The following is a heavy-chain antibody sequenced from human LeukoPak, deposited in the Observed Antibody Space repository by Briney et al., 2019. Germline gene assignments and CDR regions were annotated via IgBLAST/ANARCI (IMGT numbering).Heavy chain of an antibody. CDR3: ARDSYSSSCDY. CDR1: GFTFSSYA. CDR2: IKQDGSEK. J-gene: IGHJ4*02. D-gene: IGHD6-13*01. V-gene: IGHV3-7*01. Sequence: GGSLRLSCAASGFTFSSYAMSWVRQAPGKGLEWVANIKQDGSEKYYVDSVKGRFTISRDNAKNSLYLQMNSLRAEDTAVYYCARDSYSSSCDYWGQGTLVTVSS.